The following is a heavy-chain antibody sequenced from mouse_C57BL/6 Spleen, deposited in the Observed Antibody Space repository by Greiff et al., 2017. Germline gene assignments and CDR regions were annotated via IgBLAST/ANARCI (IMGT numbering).Heavy chain of an antibody. CDR1: GFAFSSSW. J-gene: IGHJ1*03. D-gene: IGHD2-2*01. CDR3: ARRGGYDAWYFDG. V-gene: IGHV1-82*01. Sequence: QVQLQQSGPELVKPGASVKISCKASGFAFSSSWMNWVKQSPGKGLEGIGRIYPGDGDTNYNGKFKGKATLTADKSSSTAYMQLSSLTSEDSAVYFCARRGGYDAWYFDGWGTGTTVTVSS. CDR2: IYPGDGDT.